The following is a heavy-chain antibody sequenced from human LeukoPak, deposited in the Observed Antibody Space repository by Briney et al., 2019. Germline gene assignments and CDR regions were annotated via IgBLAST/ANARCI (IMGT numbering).Heavy chain of an antibody. V-gene: IGHV3-53*01. Sequence: GGSLRLSCAASGFTVITYDMTWVRQAPGKGLEWVSVFYSDGNTKYADSVQGRFTISRDNSKNTLYLEMNSLSPDDTAVYFCARGVEPLAANTLAYWGQGTLVTVSS. J-gene: IGHJ4*02. CDR1: GFTVITYD. CDR2: FYSDGNT. CDR3: ARGVEPLAANTLAY. D-gene: IGHD1-14*01.